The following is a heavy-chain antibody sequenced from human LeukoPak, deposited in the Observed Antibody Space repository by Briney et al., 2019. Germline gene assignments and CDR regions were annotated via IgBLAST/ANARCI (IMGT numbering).Heavy chain of an antibody. V-gene: IGHV4-61*01. CDR2: FYYSVRT. Sequence: PSDTLSLTCTVSGGSVSSGRYYWGWIRQPPGKGLEGIGYFYYSVRTNYSPSLKSRVTISVDTSKNQFSLKLGSVTAADAAVYYCARTYCYGPNWFDPWGQGTLVTVSS. J-gene: IGHJ5*02. CDR1: GGSVSSGRYY. D-gene: IGHD3-10*01. CDR3: ARTYCYGPNWFDP.